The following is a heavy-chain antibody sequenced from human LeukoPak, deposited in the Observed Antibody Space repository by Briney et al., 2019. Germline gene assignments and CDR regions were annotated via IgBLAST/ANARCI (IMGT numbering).Heavy chain of an antibody. CDR2: INPYNGKT. CDR3: ARGGVRTAASSLGY. Sequence: ASVKVSCKASGYTFTTYVITWVRQAPGQGLEWMGWINPYNGKTNITQKVQGRVTMTTETSTSTAYMELRSLRSDDTAVYYCARGGVRTAASSLGYWGQGTLVTVSS. V-gene: IGHV1-18*01. J-gene: IGHJ4*01. D-gene: IGHD6-13*01. CDR1: GYTFTTYV.